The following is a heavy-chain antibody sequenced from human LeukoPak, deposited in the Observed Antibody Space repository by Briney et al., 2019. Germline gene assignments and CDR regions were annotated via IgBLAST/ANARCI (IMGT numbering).Heavy chain of an antibody. CDR2: IYSSGRT. Sequence: PSETLSLTCAVYGGSFSSYFWTWIRQPAGKGLEWIGRIYSSGRTNYNPSLKSRVTMSVDTSKNQLSLKVTSVTAADTAVYYCARDRYGDYGHDYWGQGILVTVSS. CDR3: ARDRYGDYGHDY. D-gene: IGHD4-17*01. J-gene: IGHJ4*02. CDR1: GGSFSSYF. V-gene: IGHV4-4*07.